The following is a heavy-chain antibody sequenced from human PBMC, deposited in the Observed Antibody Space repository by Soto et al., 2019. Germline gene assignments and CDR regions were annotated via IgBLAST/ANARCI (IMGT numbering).Heavy chain of an antibody. CDR3: TTGQQWAPSHYYYYGMDV. CDR1: GFTFSNAW. CDR2: IKSKTDGGTT. J-gene: IGHJ6*02. D-gene: IGHD6-19*01. V-gene: IGHV3-15*07. Sequence: GGSLRLSCAASGFTFSNAWMNWVRQAPGKGLEWVGRIKSKTDGGTTDYAAPVKGRFTISRDDSKNTLYLQMNSLKTEDTAVYYCTTGQQWAPSHYYYYGMDVWGQGTTVTVSS.